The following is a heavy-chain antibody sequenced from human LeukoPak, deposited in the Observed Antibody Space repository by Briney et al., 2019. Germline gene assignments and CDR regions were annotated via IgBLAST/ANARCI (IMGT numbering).Heavy chain of an antibody. V-gene: IGHV3-53*01. CDR3: ARRAGGYSHPYDY. J-gene: IGHJ4*02. CDR2: IYSGGTT. D-gene: IGHD4-23*01. CDR1: GFTFSSYS. Sequence: GGSLRLSCAASGFTFSSYSMNWVRQAPGKGLEWVSLIYSGGTTYYADSVKGRFTISRDNSKNTLSLQMNSLRAEDTAVYYCARRAGGYSHPYDYWGQGILVTVSS.